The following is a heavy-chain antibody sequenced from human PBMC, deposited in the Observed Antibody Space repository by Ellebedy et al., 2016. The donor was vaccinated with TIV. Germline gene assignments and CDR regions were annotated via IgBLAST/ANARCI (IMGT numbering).Heavy chain of an antibody. Sequence: MPSETLSLTCAVSGDSINSRRYFWEWIRQSPGKGLEWIGSFYYNGTTYYNPSLKSRLTISGDTSKNQFSLKLTSVSAADTAVYFCARDLSGYTFGFDGGMDVWGQGTTVTVSS. J-gene: IGHJ6*02. D-gene: IGHD5-18*01. CDR2: FYYNGTT. V-gene: IGHV4-39*07. CDR3: ARDLSGYTFGFDGGMDV. CDR1: GDSINSRRYF.